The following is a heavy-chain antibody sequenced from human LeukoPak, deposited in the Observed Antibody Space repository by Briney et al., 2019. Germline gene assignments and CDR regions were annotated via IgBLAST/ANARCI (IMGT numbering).Heavy chain of an antibody. CDR2: IYYSGST. CDR3: TRGKPETVFYY. Sequence: PSETLSLTCTVSGGSISSYYWSWIRQPPGKGLEWIGYIYYSGSTNYNPSLKSRVTISVDTSKDQFSLKLTSVTAADTAVYYCTRGKPETVFYYCGQGTLVTVSS. J-gene: IGHJ4*02. CDR1: GGSISSYY. V-gene: IGHV4-59*12. D-gene: IGHD2-21*02.